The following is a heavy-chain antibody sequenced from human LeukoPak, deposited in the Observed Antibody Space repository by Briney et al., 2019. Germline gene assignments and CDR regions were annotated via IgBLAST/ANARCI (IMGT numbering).Heavy chain of an antibody. Sequence: ASVKVSCKASGYTFTSYDINWVRQATGQGLEWMGWMNPNSGNTGYAQKFQGRVTMTRNTSISTAYMELSSLRSEGTAVYYCARIKGYYDSSGYYYDSWFDPWGQGTLVTVSS. D-gene: IGHD3-22*01. V-gene: IGHV1-8*01. CDR2: MNPNSGNT. J-gene: IGHJ5*02. CDR1: GYTFTSYD. CDR3: ARIKGYYDSSGYYYDSWFDP.